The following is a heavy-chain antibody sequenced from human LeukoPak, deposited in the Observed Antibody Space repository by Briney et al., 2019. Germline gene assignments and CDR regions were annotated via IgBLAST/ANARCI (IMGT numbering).Heavy chain of an antibody. V-gene: IGHV4-30-2*01. Sequence: SQTLSLTCAVSGGSISSGGYSWSWIRQPPGKGLEWIGYIYHSGSTYYNPSLKSRVTISVDTSKNQFSLKLSSVTAADTAVYYCARGGRQGVRVIAYFDYWGQGTLVTVSS. D-gene: IGHD3-10*01. CDR2: IYHSGST. CDR1: GGSISSGGYS. CDR3: ARGGRQGVRVIAYFDY. J-gene: IGHJ4*02.